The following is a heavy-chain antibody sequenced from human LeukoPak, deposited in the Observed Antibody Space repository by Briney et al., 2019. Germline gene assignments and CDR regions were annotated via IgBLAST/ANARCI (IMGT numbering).Heavy chain of an antibody. CDR1: GFTFSSYG. J-gene: IGHJ3*02. CDR2: IRYDGSNK. D-gene: IGHD6-13*01. CDR3: AKRRGKAAAGSVGAFDI. Sequence: GGSLRLSCAASGFTFSSYGMHWVRQAPGKGLEWVAFIRYDGSNKYCADSVKGRFTISRDNSKNTLYLQMNSLRAEDTAVYYCAKRRGKAAAGSVGAFDIWGQGTMVTVSS. V-gene: IGHV3-30*02.